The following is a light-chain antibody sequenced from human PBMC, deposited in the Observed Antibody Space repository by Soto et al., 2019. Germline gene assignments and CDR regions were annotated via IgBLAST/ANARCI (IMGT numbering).Light chain of an antibody. V-gene: IGKV3-15*01. CDR1: QSVTSS. J-gene: IGKJ5*01. CDR2: GAS. CDR3: QQYNNWPIT. Sequence: EMVLSQAPRTLSLSAGERVTLSCGASQSVTSSYIAWYQQKYGQAPRLLIYGASTRATGIPARFSGSGYGTEFNLTISSLQSEDFAVYYCQQYNNWPITFGQGTRLEIK.